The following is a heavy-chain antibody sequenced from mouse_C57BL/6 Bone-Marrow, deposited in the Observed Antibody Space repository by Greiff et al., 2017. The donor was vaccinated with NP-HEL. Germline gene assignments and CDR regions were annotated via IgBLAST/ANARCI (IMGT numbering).Heavy chain of an antibody. Sequence: EVKLEESGGDLVKPGGSLKLSCAASGFTFSSYGMSWVRQTPDKRLEWVATISSGGSYTYYPDSVKGRFTISRDNAKNTLYLQMSSLKSEDTAMYYCARPFAYWGQETLVTVSP. CDR1: GFTFSSYG. V-gene: IGHV5-6*02. J-gene: IGHJ3*01. CDR3: ARPFAY. CDR2: ISSGGSYT.